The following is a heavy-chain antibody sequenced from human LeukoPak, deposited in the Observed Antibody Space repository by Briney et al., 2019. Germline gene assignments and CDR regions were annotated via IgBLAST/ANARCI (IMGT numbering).Heavy chain of an antibody. J-gene: IGHJ4*02. Sequence: QPGGSLRLSCAASGFTFSSYGMHWVRQAPGKGLEWVAVISYDGSNKYYADSVKGRFTISRDNSKNTLYLQMNSLRAEDTAVFYCARTQYSGSKLDYWGQGILVTVSS. D-gene: IGHD1-26*01. CDR2: ISYDGSNK. CDR3: ARTQYSGSKLDY. CDR1: GFTFSSYG. V-gene: IGHV3-30*03.